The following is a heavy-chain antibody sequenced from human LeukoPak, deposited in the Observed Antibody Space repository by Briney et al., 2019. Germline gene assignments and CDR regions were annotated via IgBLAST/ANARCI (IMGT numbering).Heavy chain of an antibody. Sequence: PGGSLRLSCAASGFTFGSYSLNWVRQAPGKGLEWVSSISSSSSYIYYADSVKGRFTISRDNAKNSLYLQMSSLRAEDTAVYYCARSPREGWWAAAGRLDAFDIWGQGTMVTVSS. J-gene: IGHJ3*02. V-gene: IGHV3-21*01. CDR1: GFTFGSYS. D-gene: IGHD6-13*01. CDR2: ISSSSSYI. CDR3: ARSPREGWWAAAGRLDAFDI.